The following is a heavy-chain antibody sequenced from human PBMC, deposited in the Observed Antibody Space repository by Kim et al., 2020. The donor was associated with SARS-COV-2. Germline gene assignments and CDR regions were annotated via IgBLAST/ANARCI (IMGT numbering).Heavy chain of an antibody. J-gene: IGHJ3*02. CDR3: AKDGDYVWGSYRRSAFDI. CDR2: ISGSGGST. D-gene: IGHD3-16*02. V-gene: IGHV3-23*01. Sequence: GGSLRLSCAASGFTFSSYAMSWVRQAPGKGLEWVSAISGSGGSTYYADSVKGRFTISRDNSKNTLYLQMNSLRAEDTAVYYCAKDGDYVWGSYRRSAFDIWGQGTMVTVSS. CDR1: GFTFSSYA.